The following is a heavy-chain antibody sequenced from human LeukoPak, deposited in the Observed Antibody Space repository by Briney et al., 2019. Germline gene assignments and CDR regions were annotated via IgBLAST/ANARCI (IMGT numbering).Heavy chain of an antibody. CDR1: DGSICGWY. Sequence: SEPLSLTCSVSDGSICGWYWNWIRQPAGKGLEWIGRIYISGSTTYNPSLKSRVTISVDTSKNQFSLKLSSVTAADTAVYYCARHRYMVRGVTGPFDYWGQGTLVTVSS. CDR3: ARHRYMVRGVTGPFDY. CDR2: IYISGST. V-gene: IGHV4-4*07. D-gene: IGHD3-10*01. J-gene: IGHJ4*02.